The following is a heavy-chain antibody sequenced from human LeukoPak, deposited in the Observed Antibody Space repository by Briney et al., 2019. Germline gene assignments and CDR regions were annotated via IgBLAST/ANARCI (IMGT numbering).Heavy chain of an antibody. V-gene: IGHV3-7*03. J-gene: IGHJ4*02. CDR2: IKQDGSEK. CDR1: GFTFSWYW. CDR3: AQTSRGNADNDY. Sequence: PGGSLRLSCTASGFTFSWYWMNWVRQAPGKGLEWVAKIKQDGSEKYYVDSVKGRFTISRDNAKNSLYLQMNSLRAEDTAVYYCAQTSRGNADNDYWGQGTLVTVSS. D-gene: IGHD1-1*01.